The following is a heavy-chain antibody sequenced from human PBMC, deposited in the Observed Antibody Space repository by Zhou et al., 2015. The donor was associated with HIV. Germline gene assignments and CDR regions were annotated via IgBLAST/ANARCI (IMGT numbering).Heavy chain of an antibody. D-gene: IGHD1-26*01. V-gene: IGHV1-69*06. J-gene: IGHJ4*02. CDR2: VIPIFGTS. CDR1: GGTFSTNG. Sequence: QVQLVQSGAEVKKPGSSVKVSCQVSGGTFSTNGITWVRQAPGQGLEWMGVVIPIFGTSNYPQKFQGRVTITADRSTSTAYMDLRSLTSEDTAVYYCTRGRWEVPDAYWGQGTLVTVSP. CDR3: TRGRWEVPDAY.